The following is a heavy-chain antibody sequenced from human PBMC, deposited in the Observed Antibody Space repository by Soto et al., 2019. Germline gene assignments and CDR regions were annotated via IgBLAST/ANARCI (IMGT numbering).Heavy chain of an antibody. V-gene: IGHV1-69*01. Sequence: QVQLVQSGAEVKKPGSSVKVSCKASGGTFSSYAISWVRQAPGQGLEWMGGIIPIFGTANYAQKFQGRVTITADESTSTAYMELSSVRSEDPAVYYCAALDWGGWYANYYGMDVLGQGATVTVSS. CDR1: GGTFSSYA. CDR3: AALDWGGWYANYYGMDV. D-gene: IGHD6-19*01. CDR2: IIPIFGTA. J-gene: IGHJ6*02.